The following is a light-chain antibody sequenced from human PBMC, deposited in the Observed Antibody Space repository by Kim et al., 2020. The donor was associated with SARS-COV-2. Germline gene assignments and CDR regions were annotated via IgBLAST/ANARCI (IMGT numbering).Light chain of an antibody. CDR3: QQYGSSPT. J-gene: IGKJ4*01. V-gene: IGKV3-20*01. CDR1: QSVSSSY. CDR2: GAY. Sequence: SLSPGERATLSCRASQSVSSSYLAWYQQKPGQAPRLLVYGAYSRATGIPDRFSGSESGTDVTLTISRLEPEDFAVYYCQQYGSSPTFGGGTKLEIK.